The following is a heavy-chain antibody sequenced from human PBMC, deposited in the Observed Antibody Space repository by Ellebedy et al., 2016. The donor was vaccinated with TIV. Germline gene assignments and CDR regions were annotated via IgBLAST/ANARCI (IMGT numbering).Heavy chain of an antibody. D-gene: IGHD1-14*01. CDR3: ARGTTQGDV. V-gene: IGHV1-69*04. Sequence: SVKVSCXASGGTFSSYAISWVRQAPGQGLEWMGRIIPILGIANYAQKFQGRVTITADKSTSTAYMELSSLRSEDTAVYYCARGTTQGDVWGKGTTVTVSS. CDR1: GGTFSSYA. J-gene: IGHJ6*04. CDR2: IIPILGIA.